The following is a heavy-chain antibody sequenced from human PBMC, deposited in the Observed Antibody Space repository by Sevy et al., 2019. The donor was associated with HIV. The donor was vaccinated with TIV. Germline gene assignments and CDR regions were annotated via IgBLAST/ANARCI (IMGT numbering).Heavy chain of an antibody. CDR2: IFYSGST. D-gene: IGHD3-22*01. Sequence: SETLSLTCTVSGGSISSGDYYWGWIRQPPGKGLEWIGYIFYSGSTYFNPSLKSRVTISLDTSKSQFSLRLSSVTAADTAVFYCARQRASSGYFYFDSWGQGTLVTVSS. J-gene: IGHJ4*02. CDR3: ARQRASSGYFYFDS. V-gene: IGHV4-30-4*01. CDR1: GGSISSGDYY.